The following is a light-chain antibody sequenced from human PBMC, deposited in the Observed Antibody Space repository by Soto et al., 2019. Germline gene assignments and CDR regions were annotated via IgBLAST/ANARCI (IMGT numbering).Light chain of an antibody. CDR3: QQYYSYPLT. V-gene: IGKV1-8*01. Sequence: AIRMTQSPSSLSASTGDRVTITCRASQGISSYLAWYQQKPGKAPKLLIYAASTLQSEVPSRFSGSGSGTDFTLTLSCLQSEDFATYYCQQYYSYPLTFGQGTRLEIK. CDR1: QGISSY. J-gene: IGKJ5*01. CDR2: AAS.